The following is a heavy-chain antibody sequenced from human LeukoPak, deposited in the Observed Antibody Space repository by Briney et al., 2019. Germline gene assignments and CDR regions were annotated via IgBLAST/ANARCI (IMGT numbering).Heavy chain of an antibody. CDR2: ISSSSSYI. V-gene: IGHV3-21*01. D-gene: IGHD6-19*01. CDR3: ARDREYSSGYLDY. Sequence: GGSLRLSCAASGFTFSSYSMNWVRQAPGKGLEWVSSISSSSSYIYYADSVKGRFTISRDNAKNSLYLQMNSLRAEDTAVYCCARDREYSSGYLDYWGQGTLVTVSS. J-gene: IGHJ4*02. CDR1: GFTFSSYS.